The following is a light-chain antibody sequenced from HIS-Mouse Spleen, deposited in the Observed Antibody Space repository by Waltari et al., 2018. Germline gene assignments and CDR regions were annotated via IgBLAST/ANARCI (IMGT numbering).Light chain of an antibody. V-gene: IGLV2-23*01. J-gene: IGLJ3*02. Sequence: QSALTQPASVSGSPGQSITISCTGTSSDVGSYNLVPWYQQHPVKAPKLMIYEGSKRPSGVSNRFSGSKSGNTASLTISGLQAEDEADYYCCSYAGSSTWVFGGGTKLTVL. CDR2: EGS. CDR3: CSYAGSSTWV. CDR1: SSDVGSYNL.